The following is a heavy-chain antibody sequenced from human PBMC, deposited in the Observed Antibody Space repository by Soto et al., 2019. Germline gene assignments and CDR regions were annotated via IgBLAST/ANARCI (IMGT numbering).Heavy chain of an antibody. J-gene: IGHJ4*02. CDR1: GGSISSYY. CDR3: ARGRKGSGSYYKFLGPYFDY. D-gene: IGHD3-10*01. V-gene: IGHV4-59*12. CDR2: IYYSGST. Sequence: PSETLSLTCTVSGGSISSYYWSWIRQPPGKGLEWIGYIYYSGSTNYNPSLKSRVTISVDTSKNQFSLKLSSVTAADTAVYYCARGRKGSGSYYKFLGPYFDYWGQGTLVTVSS.